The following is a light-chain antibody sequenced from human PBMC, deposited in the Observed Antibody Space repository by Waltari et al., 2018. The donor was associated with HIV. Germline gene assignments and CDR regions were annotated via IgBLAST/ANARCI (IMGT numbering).Light chain of an antibody. CDR2: WDN. CDR3: VVWDDSLSGVV. Sequence: QSVVTQSPSASGTPGQSVPISCSGSSSNIGSNNVFWYQHPPGTAPKPLIYWDNPRASGVPDRISGSRSGPSASLAISGLRSEDEAVYYCVVWDDSLSGVVFGGGTSLTVL. J-gene: IGLJ2*01. V-gene: IGLV1-47*01. CDR1: SSNIGSNN.